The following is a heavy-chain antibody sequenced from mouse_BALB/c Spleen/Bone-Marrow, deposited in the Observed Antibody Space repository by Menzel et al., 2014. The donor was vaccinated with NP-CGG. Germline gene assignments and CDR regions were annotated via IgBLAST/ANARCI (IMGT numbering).Heavy chain of an antibody. CDR2: INPSNVDT. V-gene: IGHV1S81*02. CDR3: TYMGYYGSSYAMDY. D-gene: IGHD1-1*01. J-gene: IGHJ4*01. CDR1: GYTFTSYY. Sequence: VQLQQSGAELVKPGASVKLSCKASGYTFTSYYMFWVKQRPGQGLEWIGEINPSNVDTNFNEKFKSKATLTVDKSSSTAYMQLSSLTSEDSAVYYCTYMGYYGSSYAMDYWGQGTSVTVSS.